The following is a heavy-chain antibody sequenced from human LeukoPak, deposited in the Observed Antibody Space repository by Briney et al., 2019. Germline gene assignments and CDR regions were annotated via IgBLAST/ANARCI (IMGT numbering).Heavy chain of an antibody. CDR1: GFTVSSNY. V-gene: IGHV3-53*01. CDR3: ARVGYYYGDDY. J-gene: IGHJ4*02. D-gene: IGHD5-18*01. Sequence: PGGSLRLSRAASGFTVSSNYMSWVRQAPGKGLEWVSVTYSGGSTYYADSVKGRFTISRHNSKNTLYLQMNSLRGEDTAVYYCARVGYYYGDDYWGQGTLVTVSS. CDR2: TYSGGST.